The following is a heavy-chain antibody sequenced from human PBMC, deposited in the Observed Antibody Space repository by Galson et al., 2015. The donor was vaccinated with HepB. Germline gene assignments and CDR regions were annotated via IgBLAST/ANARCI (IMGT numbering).Heavy chain of an antibody. CDR1: GFTVSSNY. CDR2: IYSGGST. J-gene: IGHJ4*02. V-gene: IGHV3-53*04. CDR3: ARVAELGTTVVTPGHFDY. Sequence: SLRLSCAASGFTVSSNYMSWVRQAPGKGLEWVSVIYSGGSTYYADSVKGRFTISRHNSKNTLYLQMNSLRAEDTAVYYCARVAELGTTVVTPGHFDYWGQGTLVTVSS. D-gene: IGHD4-23*01.